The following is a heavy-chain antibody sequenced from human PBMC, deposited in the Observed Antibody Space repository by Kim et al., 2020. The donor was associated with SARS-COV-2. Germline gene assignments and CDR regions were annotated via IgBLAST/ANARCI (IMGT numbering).Heavy chain of an antibody. D-gene: IGHD6-19*01. V-gene: IGHV3-30*18. CDR2: ISYDGSNK. Sequence: GGSLRLSCAASGFTFSSYGMHWVRQAPGKGLEWVAVISYDGSNKYYADSVKGRFTISRDNSKNTLYLQMNSLRAEDTAVYYCAKGQWLVQRHGMDVWGQGTTVTVSS. CDR1: GFTFSSYG. CDR3: AKGQWLVQRHGMDV. J-gene: IGHJ6*02.